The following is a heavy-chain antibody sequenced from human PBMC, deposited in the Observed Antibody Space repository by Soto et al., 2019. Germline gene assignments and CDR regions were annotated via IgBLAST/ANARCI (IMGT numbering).Heavy chain of an antibody. D-gene: IGHD1-26*01. CDR2: IATSDTVR. CDR1: GFTFRDYS. V-gene: IGHV3-48*01. Sequence: PGGSLRLSCAASGFTFRDYSMNWVRQAPGKGLEWISYIATSDTVRSYAHSVQGRFIISRDNAKKSLFLEMHSLRGEATAVYYCACEVWRLLQTGMDVWGQGTTVTVSS. J-gene: IGHJ6*02. CDR3: ACEVWRLLQTGMDV.